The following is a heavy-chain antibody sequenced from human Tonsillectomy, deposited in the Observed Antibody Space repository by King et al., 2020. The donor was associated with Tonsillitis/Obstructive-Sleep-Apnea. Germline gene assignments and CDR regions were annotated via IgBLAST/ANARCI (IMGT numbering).Heavy chain of an antibody. Sequence: VQLVESGAEVKKPGASVKVSCKASGYTFTGYYMHWVRQAPGQGLECMGRTNPNSGGTNYAQKFQGRVTMTRDTSISTAYMELSRLRSDDTAVYYCARGIAVAGTYFDSWGQGTLVTVSS. CDR2: TNPNSGGT. J-gene: IGHJ4*02. V-gene: IGHV1-2*06. D-gene: IGHD6-19*01. CDR1: GYTFTGYY. CDR3: ARGIAVAGTYFDS.